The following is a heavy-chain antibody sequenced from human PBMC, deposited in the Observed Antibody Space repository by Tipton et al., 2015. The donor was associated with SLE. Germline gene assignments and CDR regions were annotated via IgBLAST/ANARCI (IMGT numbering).Heavy chain of an antibody. D-gene: IGHD3-3*01. V-gene: IGHV3-30*09. Sequence: QLVQSGGGLIQPGGSLRLSCTVSGFTFSTYAFHWVRQAPGKGLEWVAVISYEGKTKFYADSVKGRFAISRDNSKRTLYLQMNGLRAEDTAVYYCARPLEDFWSGYLRIDYWGQGNLVTVSS. CDR2: ISYEGKTK. J-gene: IGHJ4*02. CDR1: GFTFSTYA. CDR3: ARPLEDFWSGYLRIDY.